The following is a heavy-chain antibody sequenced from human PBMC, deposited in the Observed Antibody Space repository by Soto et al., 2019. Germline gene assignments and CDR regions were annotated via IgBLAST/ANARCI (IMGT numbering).Heavy chain of an antibody. CDR3: ARDLRGDGDAYFYYGMDV. J-gene: IGHJ6*02. D-gene: IGHD4-17*01. CDR1: GYIFPSHS. V-gene: IGHV1-46*01. Sequence: QVQLVQSGAEVKKPGAQGKISCNPPGYIFPSHSIHWVRQAPGQGLEWRGIINPSGGSTTYAQKFPGRFIMTRDRSTSTVHMELSSLRSEDTAVYYCARDLRGDGDAYFYYGMDVWGQGTTVTVSS. CDR2: INPSGGST.